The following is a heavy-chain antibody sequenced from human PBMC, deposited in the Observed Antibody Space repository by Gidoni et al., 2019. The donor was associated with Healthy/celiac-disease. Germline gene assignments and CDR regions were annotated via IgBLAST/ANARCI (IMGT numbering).Heavy chain of an antibody. CDR1: GGPISSSSYY. CDR2: IYYSGST. J-gene: IGHJ6*02. CDR3: ARYYYYYGMDV. Sequence: QLQLQESGPGLVKPSETLSLTCTVPGGPISSSSYYWGWIRQPPGKGLEWIGSIYYSGSTYYNPSLKSRVTISVDTSKNQFSLKLSSVTAADTAVYYCARYYYYYGMDVWGQGTTVTVSS. V-gene: IGHV4-39*07.